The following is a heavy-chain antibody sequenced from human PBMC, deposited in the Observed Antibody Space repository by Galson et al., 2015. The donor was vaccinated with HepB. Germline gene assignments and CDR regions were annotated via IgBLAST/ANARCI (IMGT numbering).Heavy chain of an antibody. V-gene: IGHV1-2*04. Sequence: SVKVSCKASGYTFTGYYMHWVRQAPGQGLEWMGWINPNSGGTNYAQKFQGWVTVTRDTSISTAYMELSRLRSDDTAVYYCARGGSSSTSIPDAFDIWGQGTMVTVSS. D-gene: IGHD2-2*01. CDR2: INPNSGGT. CDR3: ARGGSSSTSIPDAFDI. J-gene: IGHJ3*02. CDR1: GYTFTGYY.